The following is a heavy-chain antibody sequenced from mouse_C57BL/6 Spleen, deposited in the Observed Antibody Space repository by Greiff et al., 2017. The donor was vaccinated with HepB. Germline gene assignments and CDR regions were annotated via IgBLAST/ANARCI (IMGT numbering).Heavy chain of an antibody. Sequence: EVQLQQSGPGLVKPSQSLSLTCSVTGYSITSGYYWNWIRQFPGNKLEWMGYISYDGSNNYNPSLKNRISITRDTSKNQFFLKLNSVTTEDTATYYCARGGYYYGSSYWGQGTTLTVSS. J-gene: IGHJ2*01. CDR3: ARGGYYYGSSY. V-gene: IGHV3-6*01. D-gene: IGHD1-1*01. CDR2: ISYDGSN. CDR1: GYSITSGYY.